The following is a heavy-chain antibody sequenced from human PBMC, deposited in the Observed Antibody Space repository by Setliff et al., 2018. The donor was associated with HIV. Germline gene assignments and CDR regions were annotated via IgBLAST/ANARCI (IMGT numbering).Heavy chain of an antibody. Sequence: PSETLSLTCAVYGGSFSGYYWTWIRQPPGKGLEWIGEITHSGSTNYNPSLETRVTISVDPSKNQFSLKLSSVTAADTAVYYCARASVVHAIAVGYWGQGTLVTVSS. CDR1: GGSFSGYY. V-gene: IGHV4-34*01. CDR3: ARASVVHAIAVGY. D-gene: IGHD2-15*01. CDR2: ITHSGST. J-gene: IGHJ4*02.